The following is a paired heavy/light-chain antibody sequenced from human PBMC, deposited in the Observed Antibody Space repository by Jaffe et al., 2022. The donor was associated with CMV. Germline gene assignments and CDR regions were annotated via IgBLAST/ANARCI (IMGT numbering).Heavy chain of an antibody. Sequence: QVQLQQSGPGLVKPSQTLSLTCAISRDSVSSKSVAWNWIRQSPSRGLEWLGRTFYRSKWHYEYALSVKSRITINPDTSKNQFSLQINSVTPEDTAVYYCARDRYDGSGLTYFDCWGQGTLVTVSS. CDR1: RDSVSSKSVA. V-gene: IGHV6-1*01. CDR2: TFYRSKWHY. J-gene: IGHJ4*02. D-gene: IGHD3-22*01. CDR3: ARDRYDGSGLTYFDC.
Light chain of an antibody. J-gene: IGKJ2*01. CDR3: QQYNSFSRT. CDR1: QSINSW. V-gene: IGKV1-5*03. Sequence: DIQMTQSPSTLSASVGDRVTITCRASQSINSWLAWYQQKPGNAPKLLIYKASSLESGVPSRFSGSGSGTEFTLTISSLQPGDFATYYCQQYNSFSRTFGQGTNLEIK. CDR2: KAS.